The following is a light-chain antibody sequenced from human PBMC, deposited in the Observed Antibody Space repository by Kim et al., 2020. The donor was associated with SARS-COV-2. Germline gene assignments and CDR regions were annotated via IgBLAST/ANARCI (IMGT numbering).Light chain of an antibody. CDR2: AAS. CDR1: QSVGTD. J-gene: IGKJ1*01. Sequence: EIVMTQSPATLSVSPGEGGTLYCRASQSVGTDLAWYQQTPGQAPRLLIYAASTRASGIPDKFSGGGSGTEFSLTISSPQSEDFATYYCQQYHRRPETFGQGTKVDIK. V-gene: IGKV3-15*01. CDR3: QQYHRRPET.